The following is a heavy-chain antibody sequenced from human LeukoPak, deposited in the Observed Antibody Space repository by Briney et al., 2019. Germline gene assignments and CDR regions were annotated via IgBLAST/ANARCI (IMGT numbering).Heavy chain of an antibody. CDR3: VREGNYFFDY. V-gene: IGHV3-48*03. CDR1: GFTFSTYE. CDR2: ISDSGSTI. Sequence: PGGSLRLSCAASGFTFSTYEMHWVRQAPGRGLEWISYISDSGSTIFYADSVKGRFTISRDNAKNSLYLQMNSLRAADTAVYYCVREGNYFFDYWGQGALVAVSS. D-gene: IGHD1-7*01. J-gene: IGHJ4*02.